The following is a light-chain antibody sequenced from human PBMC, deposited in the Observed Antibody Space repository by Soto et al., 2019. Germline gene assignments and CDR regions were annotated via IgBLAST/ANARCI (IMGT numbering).Light chain of an antibody. Sequence: DIVMTQSLDSLTVSLGERATINCKSSQSILYSSNNMNCLAWYQQKPGQPPKLLIYWASTRESGVPDRFSGSESGTDFTLTITSLQAEDVAVYYCQQYYSTPWTFGQGTKVEIK. CDR2: WAS. CDR3: QQYYSTPWT. J-gene: IGKJ1*01. V-gene: IGKV4-1*01. CDR1: QSILYSSNNMNC.